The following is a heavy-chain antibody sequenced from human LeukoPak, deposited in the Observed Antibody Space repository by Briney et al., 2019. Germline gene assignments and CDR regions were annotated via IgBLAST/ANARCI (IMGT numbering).Heavy chain of an antibody. CDR3: ARMTYYYDSSGYEGAFDI. V-gene: IGHV1-46*01. D-gene: IGHD3-22*01. Sequence: ASVKVSCKASGYTFTSYYMHWVRQAPGQGLEWMGIINPSGGSTSYAQKFQGGVTMTRDTSTGTVYMELSSLRSEDTAVYYCARMTYYYDSSGYEGAFDIWGQGTMVTVSS. CDR1: GYTFTSYY. CDR2: INPSGGST. J-gene: IGHJ3*02.